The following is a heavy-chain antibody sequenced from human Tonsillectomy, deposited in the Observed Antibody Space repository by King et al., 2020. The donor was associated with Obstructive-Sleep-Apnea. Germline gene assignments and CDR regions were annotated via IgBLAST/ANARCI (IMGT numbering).Heavy chain of an antibody. CDR1: GFSLSTSGVG. D-gene: IGHD3/OR15-3a*01. CDR2: LYWCDFK. V-gene: IGHV2-5*01. Sequence: TFKESGPTLVKPTQTLTLTCNFSGFSLSTSGVGVGWIRQPPGKALGWLVLLYWCDFKLYSPYLKIRLTITKDTSKNQVALTMTNMDPVDTATYYCAHRRGWTYYFDYWGQGTLVTVSS. J-gene: IGHJ4*02. CDR3: AHRRGWTYYFDY.